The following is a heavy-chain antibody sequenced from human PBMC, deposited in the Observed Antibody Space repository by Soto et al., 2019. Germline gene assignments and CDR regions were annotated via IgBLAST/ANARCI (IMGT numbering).Heavy chain of an antibody. CDR1: GGSTSSYY. Sequence: SETLSLTCTVSGGSTSSYYWSWIRQPPGKRLEWIGYIYYSGSTNYNPSLKSRVDISIDTSKKQFSLKLSSVTVADTAVYYCARVGPNTQFLYYYTMHVWGQGATVTVS. V-gene: IGHV4-59*12. J-gene: IGHJ6*02. CDR2: IYYSGST. CDR3: ARVGPNTQFLYYYTMHV. D-gene: IGHD1-26*01.